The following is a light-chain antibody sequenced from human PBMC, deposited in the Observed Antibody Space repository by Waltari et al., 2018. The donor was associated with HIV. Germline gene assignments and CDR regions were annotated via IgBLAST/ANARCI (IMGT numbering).Light chain of an antibody. CDR3: CSYAGSSTYV. Sequence: QSALTQPASVSGSPGQSITISCTGTSSDVGSYNLVSWYQQHPAQAPKLMIYEGSKRPSGVSNRVSGSKSGNTASLTISGLQAEDEADDYCCSYAGSSTYVFGTGTKVTVL. J-gene: IGLJ1*01. V-gene: IGLV2-23*01. CDR1: SSDVGSYNL. CDR2: EGS.